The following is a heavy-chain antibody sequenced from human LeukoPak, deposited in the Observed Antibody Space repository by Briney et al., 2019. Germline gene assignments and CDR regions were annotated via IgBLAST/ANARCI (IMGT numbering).Heavy chain of an antibody. J-gene: IGHJ5*02. V-gene: IGHV3-20*04. CDR2: INWNGGST. CDR1: GFTFDDYG. CDR3: ARGWDFWGGDQYNWFDP. D-gene: IGHD3-3*01. Sequence: GGSLRLSCAASGFTFDDYGMSWVRQAPGKGLEWVSGINWNGGSTGYADSVKGRFTISRDNAKNSLYLQMNSLRAEDTALYYCARGWDFWGGDQYNWFDPWGQGTLVTVSS.